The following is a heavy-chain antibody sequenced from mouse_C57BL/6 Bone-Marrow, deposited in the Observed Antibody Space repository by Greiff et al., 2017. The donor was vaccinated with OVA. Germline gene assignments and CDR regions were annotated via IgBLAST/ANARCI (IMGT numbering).Heavy chain of an antibody. J-gene: IGHJ4*01. D-gene: IGHD2-4*01. CDR2: IDPENGDT. Sequence: EVQLQQSGAELVRPGASVKLSCTASGFNIKDDYMHWVKQRPEQGLEWIGWIDPENGDTEYASKFQGKATITADTSSNTAYLQLSSLTSEDTAVYYCTGDYDDAMDYWGQGTSVTVSS. CDR1: GFNIKDDY. V-gene: IGHV14-4*01. CDR3: TGDYDDAMDY.